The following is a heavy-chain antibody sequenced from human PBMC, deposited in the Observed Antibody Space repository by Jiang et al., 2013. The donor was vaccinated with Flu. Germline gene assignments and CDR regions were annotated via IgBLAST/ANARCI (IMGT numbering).Heavy chain of an antibody. CDR3: ARGARHQYGAGTYLDY. Sequence: VQLVESGPGLVKPSQTLSLTCIASGVYISSGGYYWSWIRQHPGKGLESIGYIYDSGITYYNPSLKSRVTMSVDTYWNQFSLKLTSVTAADTALYYCARGARHQYGAGTYLDYWGQGTLVTVSS. V-gene: IGHV4-31*03. J-gene: IGHJ4*02. D-gene: IGHD3-10*01. CDR2: IYDSGIT. CDR1: GVYISSGGYY.